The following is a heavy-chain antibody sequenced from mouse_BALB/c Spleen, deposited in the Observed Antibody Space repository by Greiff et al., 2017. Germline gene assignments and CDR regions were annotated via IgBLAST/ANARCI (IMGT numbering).Heavy chain of an antibody. CDR1: GFNIKDYY. J-gene: IGHJ3*01. D-gene: IGHD1-1*01. CDR2: IDPENGNT. Sequence: EVQLQESGAELVRPGALVKLSCKASGFNIKDYYMHWVKQRPEQGLEWIGWIDPENGNTIYDPKFQGKASITADTSSNTAYLQLSSLTSEDTAVYYCALYYGSSVAYWGQGTLVTVSA. CDR3: ALYYGSSVAY. V-gene: IGHV14-1*02.